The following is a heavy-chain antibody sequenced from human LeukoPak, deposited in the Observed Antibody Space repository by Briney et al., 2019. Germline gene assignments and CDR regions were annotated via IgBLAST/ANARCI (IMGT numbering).Heavy chain of an antibody. J-gene: IGHJ4*02. V-gene: IGHV3-21*01. Sequence: GGSLRLSCAASGFTFSGYSINWVRQAPGKGLEWVSSISSISTYIYYADSVKGRFTISRDNAKNPLYLQMNSLRAEDTAIYYCARLSGSYGLYYFDHWGQGTLVTVSS. CDR3: ARLSGSYGLYYFDH. CDR2: ISSISTYI. CDR1: GFTFSGYS. D-gene: IGHD3-10*01.